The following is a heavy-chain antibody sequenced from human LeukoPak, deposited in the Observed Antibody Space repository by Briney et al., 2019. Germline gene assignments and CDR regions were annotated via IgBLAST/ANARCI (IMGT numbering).Heavy chain of an antibody. V-gene: IGHV3-30*03. Sequence: GRSLRLSCAASGFTFSSYGMHWVRQAPGKGLEWVAVISYDGSNKYYADSVKGRFTTSRDNAKNTLYLQMNSLRAEDTAVYYCGRGEDYWGQGTLVTVSS. CDR3: GRGEDY. CDR1: GFTFSSYG. CDR2: ISYDGSNK. J-gene: IGHJ4*02.